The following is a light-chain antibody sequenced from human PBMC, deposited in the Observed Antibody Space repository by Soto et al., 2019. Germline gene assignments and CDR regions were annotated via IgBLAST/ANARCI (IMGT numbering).Light chain of an antibody. CDR1: SSDVGSYNL. CDR3: CSYAGDSTDVV. Sequence: QSVLTQPASVSGSPGQSITISCTGTSSDVGSYNLVSWYQQHTGKAPKLMIYEGSKRPSGVSNRFSGSKSGNTASLTISGLQAEDEADYYCCSYAGDSTDVVFGGGTKLTVL. V-gene: IGLV2-23*01. CDR2: EGS. J-gene: IGLJ2*01.